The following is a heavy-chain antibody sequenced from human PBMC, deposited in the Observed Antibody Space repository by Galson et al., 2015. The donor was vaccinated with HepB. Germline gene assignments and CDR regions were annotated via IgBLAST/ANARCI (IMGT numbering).Heavy chain of an antibody. Sequence: SMRLAGAASGFTISGSAMHWVRQASGKGLEWVGRISSKANSYATAYAASVKGRFTISRDDSKNTAYLQMNSLKTEDTAVYYCTRLYYYDSSGYYLFDYWGQGTLVTVSS. CDR1: GFTISGSA. CDR3: TRLYYYDSSGYYLFDY. CDR2: ISSKANSYAT. V-gene: IGHV3-73*01. D-gene: IGHD3-22*01. J-gene: IGHJ4*02.